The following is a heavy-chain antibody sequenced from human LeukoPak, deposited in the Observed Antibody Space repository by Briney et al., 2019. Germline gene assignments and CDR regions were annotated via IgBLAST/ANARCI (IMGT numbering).Heavy chain of an antibody. V-gene: IGHV1-69*04. D-gene: IGHD2-21*01. J-gene: IGHJ3*02. CDR2: IIPALDRA. CDR1: GGNFTNYA. Sequence: GASVKVSCKASGGNFTNYAVNWVRQAPGQGLQWMGRIIPALDRANYAHNFQGRLTMTADKSTKTACMELSSLRSEDTGMYFCARRADAVDDAFDIWGQGTMLTVSS. CDR3: ARRADAVDDAFDI.